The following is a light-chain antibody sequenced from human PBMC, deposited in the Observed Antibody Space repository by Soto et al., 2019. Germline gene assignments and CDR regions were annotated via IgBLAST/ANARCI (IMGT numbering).Light chain of an antibody. J-gene: IGKJ3*01. V-gene: IGKV3-20*01. Sequence: EIVLTQSPGTLSLSPGDRATLSCRASQSVSTNYLAWYQQKLGQAPRLLIYGASSRATGIPDRFSGNGSGRDFTLTISRLEPEDFAVYYCHQYGSTPFTFGPGTKVDIK. CDR1: QSVSTNY. CDR3: HQYGSTPFT. CDR2: GAS.